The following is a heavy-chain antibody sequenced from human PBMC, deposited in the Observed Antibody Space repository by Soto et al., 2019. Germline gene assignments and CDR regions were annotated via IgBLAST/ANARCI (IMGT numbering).Heavy chain of an antibody. J-gene: IGHJ6*02. CDR1: GYSFNDYY. D-gene: IGHD6-19*01. V-gene: IGHV1-2*02. CDR2: VNPNSVAT. CDR3: AKDRRLTASTFYYCGLDV. Sequence: ASVKVSCKTSGYSFNDYYIQWVRQAPGQGLEWMGWVNPNSVATNYAQKFQGRITLSSDTSTSTAYMELRGLSSDDTAVFFCAKDRRLTASTFYYCGLDVWGQGTPVTVSS.